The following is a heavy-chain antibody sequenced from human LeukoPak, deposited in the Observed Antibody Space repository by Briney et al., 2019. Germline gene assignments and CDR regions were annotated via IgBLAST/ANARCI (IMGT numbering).Heavy chain of an antibody. D-gene: IGHD3-16*01. CDR2: IYTSGST. V-gene: IGHV4-4*07. J-gene: IGHJ3*02. CDR1: GGSISSYY. CDR3: ARDYGKEGFDI. Sequence: PSETLSLTCTVSGGSISSYYWSWIRQPAGKGLEWIGRIYTSGSTNYNPSLKSRVTMSVDTSKNQFALKLSSVTAADTGGYYCARDYGKEGFDIWGQGTMVTVSS.